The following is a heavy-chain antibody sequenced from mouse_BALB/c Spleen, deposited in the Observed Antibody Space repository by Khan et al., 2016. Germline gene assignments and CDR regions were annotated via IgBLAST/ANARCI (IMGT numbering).Heavy chain of an antibody. Sequence: QIQLVQSGPELKKPGETVKISCKASGYTFTDYSMHWVKQAPGKGLKWMGWINTETGEPTYADDFKGRFAFSLETSASTAYLQINNLKNEDMATYFCARGDYGSSYYFDYWGQGTTLTVSS. J-gene: IGHJ2*01. D-gene: IGHD1-1*01. V-gene: IGHV9-2-1*01. CDR3: ARGDYGSSYYFDY. CDR1: GYTFTDYS. CDR2: INTETGEP.